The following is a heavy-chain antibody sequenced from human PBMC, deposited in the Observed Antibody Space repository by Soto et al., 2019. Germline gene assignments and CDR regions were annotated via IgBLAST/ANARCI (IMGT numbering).Heavy chain of an antibody. CDR1: GFTFTNYA. CDR2: SSGSGSGGST. Sequence: EVQLLESGGGLVQPGGSLRLSCAASGFTFTNYAMTWVRQAPGKGLEWVSISSGSGSGGSTNYADSVKGRFTIYRDNSKNTLHLQMNSLRVEDTAVYYCAKDRDDYRNYVFDYWGQGTLVTVSS. CDR3: AKDRDDYRNYVFDY. V-gene: IGHV3-23*01. J-gene: IGHJ4*02. D-gene: IGHD4-4*01.